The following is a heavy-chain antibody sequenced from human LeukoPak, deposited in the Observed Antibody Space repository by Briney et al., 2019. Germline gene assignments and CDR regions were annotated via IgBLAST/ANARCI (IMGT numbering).Heavy chain of an antibody. D-gene: IGHD5-18*01. CDR2: ISAYNGNT. J-gene: IGHJ5*02. CDR3: ARDANTAMARPSRPFDP. CDR1: GYIFTSYG. Sequence: ASVKVSCKASGYIFTSYGISWVRQAPGQGLEWMGWISAYNGNTNYAQKLQGRVTMTTDTSTRTAYMELRSLRSDDTAVYYCARDANTAMARPSRPFDPWGQGTLVTVSS. V-gene: IGHV1-18*01.